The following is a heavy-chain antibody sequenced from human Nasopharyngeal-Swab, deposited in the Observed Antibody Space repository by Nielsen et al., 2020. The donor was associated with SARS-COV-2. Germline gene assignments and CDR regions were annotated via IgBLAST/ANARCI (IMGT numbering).Heavy chain of an antibody. Sequence: RQPPGEGREWVSSISSSSSYIYYADSVKGRFTISRDNAKNSLYLQMNSLRAEDTAVYYCARDGLDYDFWSAYCMDVWGQGTTVTVSS. CDR3: ARDGLDYDFWSAYCMDV. J-gene: IGHJ6*02. D-gene: IGHD3-3*01. V-gene: IGHV3-21*01. CDR2: ISSSSSYI.